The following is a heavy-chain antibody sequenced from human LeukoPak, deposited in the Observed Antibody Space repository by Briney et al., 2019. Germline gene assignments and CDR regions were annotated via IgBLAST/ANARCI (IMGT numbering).Heavy chain of an antibody. D-gene: IGHD2-2*01. Sequence: ETLSLTCTVSGASIRNYYWSWVRQAPGKGLEWVSAISGSGGSTYYADSVKGRFTISRDNSKNTLYLQMNSLRAEDTAVYYCAKGGYCSSTSCYYYYYMDVWGKGTTVTVSS. V-gene: IGHV3-23*01. CDR3: AKGGYCSSTSCYYYYYMDV. CDR1: GASIRNYY. J-gene: IGHJ6*03. CDR2: ISGSGGST.